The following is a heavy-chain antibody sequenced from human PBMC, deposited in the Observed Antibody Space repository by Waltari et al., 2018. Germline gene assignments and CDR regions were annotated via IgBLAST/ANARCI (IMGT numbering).Heavy chain of an antibody. CDR1: GYTFNSHG. CDR2: ISPYNGNT. V-gene: IGHV1-18*01. D-gene: IGHD3-22*01. Sequence: QVQLVQSGAEVKKPGASVKVSCKASGYTFNSHGISWVRQAPGQGLKWMGWISPYNGNTNYAQKYQGRVTMTTDTSTTTSYLELRSLRSDDTAVYYCTRENYYDSRASHSPIDCWGQGTLVTVSS. J-gene: IGHJ4*02. CDR3: TRENYYDSRASHSPIDC.